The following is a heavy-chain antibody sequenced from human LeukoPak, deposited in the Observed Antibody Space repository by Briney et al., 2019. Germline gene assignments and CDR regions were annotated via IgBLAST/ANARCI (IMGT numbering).Heavy chain of an antibody. V-gene: IGHV4-38-2*02. CDR2: IYHSGST. CDR3: ARVRVVVPAAIPLDAFDI. CDR1: GYSISSGYY. Sequence: PSETLSLTCTVSGYSISSGYYWGWIRQPPGKGLEWIGSIYHSGSTYYNPSLKSRVTISVDTSKNQFSLKLSSVTAADTAVYYCARVRVVVPAAIPLDAFDIWGQGTMVTVSS. J-gene: IGHJ3*02. D-gene: IGHD2-2*02.